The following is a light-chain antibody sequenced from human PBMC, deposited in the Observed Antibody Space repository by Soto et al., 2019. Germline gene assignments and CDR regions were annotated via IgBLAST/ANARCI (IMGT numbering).Light chain of an antibody. CDR2: SNS. V-gene: IGLV1-44*01. CDR3: AASDDTLTDYV. J-gene: IGLJ1*01. CDR1: SSNIGSST. Sequence: QSVLTQPPSASGTPGQRVTISCSGSSSNIGSSTVNWYQQLPGTAPKSLIYSNSQRPSGVPDRFSGSKSGTSASLAISGLQSEDEADYYCAASDDTLTDYVFGTGTKVTVL.